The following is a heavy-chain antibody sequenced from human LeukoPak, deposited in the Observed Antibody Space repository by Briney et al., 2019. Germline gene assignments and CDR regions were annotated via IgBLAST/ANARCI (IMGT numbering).Heavy chain of an antibody. V-gene: IGHV4-61*01. CDR1: GGSVSSGSYY. CDR3: AGGSGDYGDYGYFDY. CDR2: IYYSGST. Sequence: TSETLSLTCTVSGGSVSSGSYYWSWIRQPPGKGLEWIGYIYYSGSTNYNPSLKSRVAISVDTSKDQFSLKLSSVTAADTAVYYCAGGSGDYGDYGYFDYWGQGTLVTVSS. D-gene: IGHD4-17*01. J-gene: IGHJ4*02.